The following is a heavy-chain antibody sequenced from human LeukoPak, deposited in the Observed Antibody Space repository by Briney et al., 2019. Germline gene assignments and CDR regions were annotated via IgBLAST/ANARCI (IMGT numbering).Heavy chain of an antibody. CDR2: IYTSGST. CDR1: GGSFSGYY. Sequence: SETLSLTCAVYGGSFSGYYWSWIRQPAGKGLEWIGRIYTSGSTNYNPSLKSRVTMSVDTSKNQFSLKLSSVTAADTAVYYCARTMITFGGVLNWFDPWGQGTLVTVSS. D-gene: IGHD3-16*01. V-gene: IGHV4-59*10. CDR3: ARTMITFGGVLNWFDP. J-gene: IGHJ5*02.